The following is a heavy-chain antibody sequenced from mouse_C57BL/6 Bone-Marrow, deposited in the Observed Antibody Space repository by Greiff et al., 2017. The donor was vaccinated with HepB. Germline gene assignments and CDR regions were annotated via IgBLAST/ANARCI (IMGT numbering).Heavy chain of an antibody. CDR1: GFNIKNTY. D-gene: IGHD2-4*01. Sequence: VQLKQSVAELVRPGASVKLSCTASGFNIKNTYMHWVKQRPEQGLEWIGRIDPANGNTKYATKFQGKATITADTSSNTAYLQLSSLTSEDTAIYYCARGWDYDYAPFAYWGQGTLVTVSA. J-gene: IGHJ3*01. CDR3: ARGWDYDYAPFAY. V-gene: IGHV14-3*01. CDR2: IDPANGNT.